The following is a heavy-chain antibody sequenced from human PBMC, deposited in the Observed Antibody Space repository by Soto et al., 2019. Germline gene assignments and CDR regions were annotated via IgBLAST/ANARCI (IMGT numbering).Heavy chain of an antibody. V-gene: IGHV3-33*01. CDR1: GFFLKHHA. J-gene: IGHJ6*02. Sequence: VQLVESGGGVVQPGRSLRLSCAASGFFLKHHAMHWVRQAAGKGLEWVAQIWYDGSHTYYTESVKGRFTISRDHLKDMVYLQRDSLRAEDTAVYDCAREGQHPAPYAMDVWGQGTTVTVSS. CDR3: AREGQHPAPYAMDV. CDR2: IWYDGSHT.